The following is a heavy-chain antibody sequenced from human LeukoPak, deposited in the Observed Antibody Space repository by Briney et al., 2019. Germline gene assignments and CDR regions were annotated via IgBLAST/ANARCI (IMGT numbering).Heavy chain of an antibody. CDR1: GFTFDDYA. Sequence: SGGSLRLSCAASGFTFDDYAMHWVRQVPGKGLEWVSFISWDGGSTYYADSVKGRFTISRDNSKNSLYLQMNSLRAEDTALYYCAKGILGDYRAGPDYWGRGTLVTVSS. CDR3: AKGILGDYRAGPDY. D-gene: IGHD4-17*01. CDR2: ISWDGGST. V-gene: IGHV3-43D*03. J-gene: IGHJ4*02.